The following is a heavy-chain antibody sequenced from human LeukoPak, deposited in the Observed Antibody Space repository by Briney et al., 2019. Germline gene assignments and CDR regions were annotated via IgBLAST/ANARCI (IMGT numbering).Heavy chain of an antibody. CDR2: ISAYNGNT. CDR1: GYTFTSYG. V-gene: IGHV1-18*01. Sequence: PAASVKVSCKASGYTFTSYGISWVRQAPGQGLEWMGWISAYNGNTNYAQKLQGRVTMTTDTSTSTAYMELRSLRSDDTAVYYCARHKSGDLQDAFDIWGQGTMVTVSS. CDR3: ARHKSGDLQDAFDI. D-gene: IGHD5-24*01. J-gene: IGHJ3*02.